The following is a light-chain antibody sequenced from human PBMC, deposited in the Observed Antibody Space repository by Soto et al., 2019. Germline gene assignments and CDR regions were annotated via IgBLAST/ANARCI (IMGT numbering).Light chain of an antibody. J-gene: IGKJ5*01. CDR3: QQRSNWST. CDR1: QSVSSY. V-gene: IGKV3-11*01. CDR2: DAS. Sequence: EIVLTQSPATLSLSPGERATLSCRASQSVSSYLAWYQQKPGQAPRLLIYDASNRATGIPARFSGSGSGTDFTLTISSLEPEDFAVYYCQQRSNWSTFAQGPRLEI.